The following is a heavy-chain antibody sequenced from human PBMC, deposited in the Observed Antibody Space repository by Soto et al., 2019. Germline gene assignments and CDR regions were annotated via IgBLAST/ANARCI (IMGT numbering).Heavy chain of an antibody. J-gene: IGHJ6*02. Sequence: GGSLRLSCAASGFTFSSYAMHWVRQAPGKGLEWVAVISYDGSNKYYADSVKGRFTISRDNSKNTLYLQMNSLRAEDTAVYYCAREPVTTSLDYYYGMDVWGQGTTVTVSS. CDR3: AREPVTTSLDYYYGMDV. CDR2: ISYDGSNK. CDR1: GFTFSSYA. D-gene: IGHD4-17*01. V-gene: IGHV3-30-3*01.